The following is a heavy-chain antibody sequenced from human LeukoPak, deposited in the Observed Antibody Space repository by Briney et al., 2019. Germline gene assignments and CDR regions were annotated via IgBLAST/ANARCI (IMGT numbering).Heavy chain of an antibody. CDR3: ARCLVVPRYYYYYMDV. Sequence: PSETPSLTCAVYGGSFSGYYWSWIRQPPGKGLEWIGEINHSGSTNYNPSLKSRVTISVDTSKNQFSLKLSSVTAADTAVYYCARCLVVPRYYYYYMDVWGKGTTVTVSS. J-gene: IGHJ6*03. CDR2: INHSGST. CDR1: GGSFSGYY. V-gene: IGHV4-34*01. D-gene: IGHD2-2*01.